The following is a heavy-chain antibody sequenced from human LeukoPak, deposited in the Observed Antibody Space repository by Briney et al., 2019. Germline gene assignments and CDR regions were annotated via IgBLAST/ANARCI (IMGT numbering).Heavy chain of an antibody. D-gene: IGHD6-19*01. CDR2: INPNSGGT. CDR3: ARDLRSGWHGSTVDY. V-gene: IGHV1-2*02. J-gene: IGHJ4*02. Sequence: ASVKVSCKASGYTFTGCYMHWVRQAPGQGLEWMGWINPNSGGTNYAQKFQGRVTMTRDTSISTAYMELSRLRSDDTAVYYCARDLRSGWHGSTVDYWGQGTLVTVSS. CDR1: GYTFTGCY.